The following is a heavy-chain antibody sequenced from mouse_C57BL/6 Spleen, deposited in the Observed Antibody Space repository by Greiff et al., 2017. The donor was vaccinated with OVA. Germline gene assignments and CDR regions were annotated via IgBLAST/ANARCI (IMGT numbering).Heavy chain of an antibody. V-gene: IGHV1-52*01. CDR2: IDPSDSET. CDR1: GYTFTSYW. CDR3: ARRRDDYESYYDAMDY. D-gene: IGHD2-4*01. J-gene: IGHJ4*01. Sequence: QVQLQQPGAELVRPGSSVKLSCKASGYTFTSYWMHWVKQRPIQGLEWIGNIDPSDSETHYNQKFKDKATLTVDKSSSTAYMKLSSLTSEDSAVYYGARRRDDYESYYDAMDYWGQGTSVTVSS.